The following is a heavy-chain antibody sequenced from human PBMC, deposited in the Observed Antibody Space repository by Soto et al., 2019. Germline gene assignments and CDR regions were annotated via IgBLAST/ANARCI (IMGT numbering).Heavy chain of an antibody. CDR2: INHSGST. J-gene: IGHJ6*03. Sequence: PSETLSLTCAVYGGSFSGYYWSWIRQPPGKGLEWIGEINHSGSTNYNPSLKSRVTISVDTSKNQFSLKLSSVTAADTAVYYCARAPAAGNYYYYYYMDVWGKGTTVTVSS. D-gene: IGHD6-13*01. CDR1: GGSFSGYY. V-gene: IGHV4-34*01. CDR3: ARAPAAGNYYYYYYMDV.